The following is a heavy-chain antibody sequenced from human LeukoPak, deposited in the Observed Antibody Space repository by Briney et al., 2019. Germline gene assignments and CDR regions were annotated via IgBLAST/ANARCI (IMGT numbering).Heavy chain of an antibody. CDR3: ASTPGIVLP. Sequence: GGSLRLSCTASGFTVSSNYMNWVRQAPGKGLEWVSSISSSSSYIYYADSVKGRFTISRDNAKNSLYLQMNSLRAEDTAVYYCASTPGIVLPWGQGTLVTVSS. D-gene: IGHD2-8*01. CDR2: ISSSSSYI. J-gene: IGHJ5*01. V-gene: IGHV3-21*01. CDR1: GFTVSSNY.